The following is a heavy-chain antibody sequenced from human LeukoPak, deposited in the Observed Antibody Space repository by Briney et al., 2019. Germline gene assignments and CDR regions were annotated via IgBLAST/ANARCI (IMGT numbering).Heavy chain of an antibody. V-gene: IGHV4-39*07. J-gene: IGHJ5*02. CDR3: ARGGVWFDP. CDR1: GGSISSSSYY. D-gene: IGHD3-10*01. CDR2: IYYSGST. Sequence: PSETLSLTCTVSGGSISSSSYYWGWIRQPPGKGLEWIGSIYYSGSTYYNPSLKSRVTISVDTSKNQFSLKLNSATAADTAVYYCARGGVWFDPWGQGTLVTVSS.